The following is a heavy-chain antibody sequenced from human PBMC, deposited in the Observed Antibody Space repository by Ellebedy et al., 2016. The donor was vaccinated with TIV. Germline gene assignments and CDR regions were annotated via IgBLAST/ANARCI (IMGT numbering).Heavy chain of an antibody. D-gene: IGHD3-22*01. CDR3: VKLDSSDFYYGRLDY. CDR2: ITAGGGST. V-gene: IGHV3-23*01. CDR1: GFTFSGHA. J-gene: IGHJ4*02. Sequence: GGSLRLSCAASGFTFSGHAMSWVRQTPGKGLEWVSDITAGGGSTHYVDSVKGRFTISRDNSKKTLYLQMNSLRAEDTAVYYCVKLDSSDFYYGRLDYWGQGTLVTVSS.